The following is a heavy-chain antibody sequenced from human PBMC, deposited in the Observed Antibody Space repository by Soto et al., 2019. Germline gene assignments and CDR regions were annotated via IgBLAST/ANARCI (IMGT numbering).Heavy chain of an antibody. CDR2: IYYSGST. CDR1: GGSISSGDYY. V-gene: IGHV4-30-4*01. CDR3: ARGGERGYRGDPPDY. Sequence: QVQLQESGPGLVKPSQTLSLTCTVSGGSISSGDYYWSWIRQPPGKGLEWIGYIYYSGSTYYNPSLKSRVTISVDTSKNQFSLKLSSVTAADTAVYYCARGGERGYRGDPPDYWGQGTLVTVSS. J-gene: IGHJ4*02. D-gene: IGHD2-21*02.